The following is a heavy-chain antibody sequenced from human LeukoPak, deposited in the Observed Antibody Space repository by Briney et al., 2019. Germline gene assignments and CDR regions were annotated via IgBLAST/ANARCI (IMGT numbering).Heavy chain of an antibody. Sequence: GASVKVSCKASGYTFTSYGISWVRQAPGQRLEWMGWINAGNGNTKYSQKFQGRVTITRDTSASTAYMELSSLRSEDTAVYYCARDVSGYDYYFDYWGQGTLVTVSS. V-gene: IGHV1-3*01. J-gene: IGHJ4*02. CDR1: GYTFTSYG. CDR3: ARDVSGYDYYFDY. CDR2: INAGNGNT. D-gene: IGHD5-12*01.